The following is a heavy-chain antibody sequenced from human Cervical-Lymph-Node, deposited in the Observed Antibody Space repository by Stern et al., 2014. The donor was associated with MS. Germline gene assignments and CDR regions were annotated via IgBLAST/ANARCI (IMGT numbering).Heavy chain of an antibody. CDR3: ARDPRVAVAGTGGGFDP. J-gene: IGHJ5*02. V-gene: IGHV1-18*01. CDR1: GYTFSNYG. Sequence: QMQLVQSGAEVKKPGASVKVSCKSSGYTFSNYGISWVRQAPGQGLEWMGWISGYNDNTNYVEKFQGRVTMTTDTSTNTAYMELRSLRSDDTAVYYCARDPRVAVAGTGGGFDPWGHGTLVTVSS. D-gene: IGHD6-19*01. CDR2: ISGYNDNT.